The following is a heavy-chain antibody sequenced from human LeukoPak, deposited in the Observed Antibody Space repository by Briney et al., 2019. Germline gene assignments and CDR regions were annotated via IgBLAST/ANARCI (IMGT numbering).Heavy chain of an antibody. V-gene: IGHV4-61*02. J-gene: IGHJ4*02. D-gene: IGHD2-15*01. CDR3: ARGFGVVVAAIDY. CDR2: IYTSVST. CDR1: GGSISSGSYY. Sequence: SETLSLTCTVSGGSISSGSYYWRWIRQPAGKGLEWIGRIYTSVSTNYNPSLKSRVTISVDTSKHQFSLKLSSVTAADTAVYYCARGFGVVVAAIDYWGQGTLVTVSS.